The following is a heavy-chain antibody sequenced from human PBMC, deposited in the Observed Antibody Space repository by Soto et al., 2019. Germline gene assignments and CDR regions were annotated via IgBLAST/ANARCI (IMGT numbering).Heavy chain of an antibody. CDR1: GFKFGSYG. Sequence: QVQLVESGGGVVQPGRSLRLSCAGSGFKFGSYGMHWVRQAPGKGLEWVAVTSYDGGNPQYADSVKGRFTISRDNSKNTLYLQMDSLRTDDTAVYYCAKDLSTLRRNCLDSWGQGTLVTVPS. J-gene: IGHJ4*02. V-gene: IGHV3-30*18. D-gene: IGHD2-2*01. CDR2: TSYDGGNP. CDR3: AKDLSTLRRNCLDS.